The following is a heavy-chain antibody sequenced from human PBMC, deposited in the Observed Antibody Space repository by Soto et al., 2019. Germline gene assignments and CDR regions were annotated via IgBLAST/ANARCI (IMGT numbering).Heavy chain of an antibody. CDR1: GLSLSSSGMS. CDR2: IDWDDDK. D-gene: IGHD3-22*01. Sequence: SGPTLVNPTQTLTLTCTVSGLSLSSSGMSVSWIRQPPGKALEWLALIDWDDDKYYSTSLKTRLTISKDTSKNQVVLTMTNMDPVDTATYYCAQGPDSSGYSVYWGQGTLVTVSS. CDR3: AQGPDSSGYSVY. J-gene: IGHJ4*02. V-gene: IGHV2-70*12.